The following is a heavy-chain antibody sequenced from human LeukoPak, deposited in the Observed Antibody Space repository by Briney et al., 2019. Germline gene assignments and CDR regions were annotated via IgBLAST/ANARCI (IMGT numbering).Heavy chain of an antibody. D-gene: IGHD5-12*01. J-gene: IGHJ4*02. V-gene: IGHV1-2*02. Sequence: GASVKVSCKASGYTFTGYYMHWVRQAPGQGLEWMGWINPNSGSTNYAQKFQGRVTMTRDTSISTAYMELSRLRSDDTAVYYCAREGSGYDLYYWGQGTLVTVSS. CDR2: INPNSGST. CDR3: AREGSGYDLYY. CDR1: GYTFTGYY.